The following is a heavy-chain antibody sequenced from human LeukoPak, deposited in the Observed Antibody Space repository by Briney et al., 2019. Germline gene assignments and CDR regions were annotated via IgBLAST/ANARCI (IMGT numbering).Heavy chain of an antibody. J-gene: IGHJ4*02. D-gene: IGHD2-2*01. CDR3: ARGVRGYCSSTSCYFPY. CDR1: GFTFSSYA. V-gene: IGHV3-64*01. CDR2: ISSNGGST. Sequence: GGSLRLSCAASGFTFSSYAMHWVRQAPGKGLEYVSAISSNGGSTYYANSVKGRFTISRDNSKNTLYLQMGSLRAEDMAVYYCARGVRGYCSSTSCYFPYWGQGTLVTVSS.